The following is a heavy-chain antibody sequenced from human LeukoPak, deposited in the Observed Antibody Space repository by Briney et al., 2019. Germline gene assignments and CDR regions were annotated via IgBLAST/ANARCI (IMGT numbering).Heavy chain of an antibody. D-gene: IGHD3-3*01. CDR1: RYTFINYG. CDR2: ICAYNVDT. Sequence: ASVKVSCKASRYTFINYGITWGRPAPGQELEWGGWICAYNVDTNNTHTLQGRVTVTPDTSTSIAYMGLRCLRSDDTALYCCAILDFDFWSGRSFDPWGEGTLVTVSS. CDR3: AILDFDFWSGRSFDP. V-gene: IGHV1-18*01. J-gene: IGHJ5*02.